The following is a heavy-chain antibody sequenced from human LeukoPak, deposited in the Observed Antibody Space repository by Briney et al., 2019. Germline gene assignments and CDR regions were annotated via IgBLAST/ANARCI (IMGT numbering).Heavy chain of an antibody. J-gene: IGHJ4*02. D-gene: IGHD3-22*01. CDR3: ARERSSGYHSYYFDY. V-gene: IGHV3-53*01. CDR2: IYSGGST. CDR1: GFTVSSNY. Sequence: GGSLRLSCAASGFTVSSNYMSWVGQAPGKGLEWVSVIYSGGSTYYADSVKGRFTISRDNSKNTLYLQMNSLRAEDTAVYYCARERSSGYHSYYFDYWGQGTLVTVSS.